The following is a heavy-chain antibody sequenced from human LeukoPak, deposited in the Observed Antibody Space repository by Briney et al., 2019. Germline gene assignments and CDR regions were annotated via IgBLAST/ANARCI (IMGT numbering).Heavy chain of an antibody. D-gene: IGHD3-10*01. J-gene: IGHJ3*02. CDR1: GGSISSGGYS. CDR3: ARETLYYGSGRGAFDI. Sequence: PSETLSLTCAVSGGSISSGGYSWSWIRQPPGKGLEWIGSIYHSGSTYYNPSLKSRVTISVDTSKNQFSLKLSSVTAADTAVYYCARETLYYGSGRGAFDIWGQGTMVTVSS. CDR2: IYHSGST. V-gene: IGHV4-39*07.